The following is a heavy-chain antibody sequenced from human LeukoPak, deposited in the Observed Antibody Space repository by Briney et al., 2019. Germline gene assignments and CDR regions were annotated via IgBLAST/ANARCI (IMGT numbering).Heavy chain of an antibody. D-gene: IGHD5-12*01. Sequence: GGSLRLSCAASGFTFSSYSMNWVRQAPGKGLEWLPYISDSSTTIDYADSVKGRFAISRDNAKNSLYLQMNSLRDEDTAVYHCARDTGYAFDYWGQGTLVTVSS. CDR2: ISDSSTTI. CDR1: GFTFSSYS. V-gene: IGHV3-48*02. CDR3: ARDTGYAFDY. J-gene: IGHJ4*02.